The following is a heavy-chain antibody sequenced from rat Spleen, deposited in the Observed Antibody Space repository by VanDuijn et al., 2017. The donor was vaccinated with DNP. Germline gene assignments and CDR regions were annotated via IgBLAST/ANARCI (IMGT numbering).Heavy chain of an antibody. CDR2: IGYDGFTT. J-gene: IGHJ2*01. D-gene: IGHD4-1*01. Sequence: EVQLVESGGGLVQPGRSLKLSCAASGFTFSNYGMHWVRQAPTKGLEWVATIGYDGFTTYYRDSVKGRFTISRDDVKSTLYLQMDSLRSEDTATYYCARRGGTGYYFDYWGQGVMVTVSS. V-gene: IGHV5-29*01. CDR1: GFTFSNYG. CDR3: ARRGGTGYYFDY.